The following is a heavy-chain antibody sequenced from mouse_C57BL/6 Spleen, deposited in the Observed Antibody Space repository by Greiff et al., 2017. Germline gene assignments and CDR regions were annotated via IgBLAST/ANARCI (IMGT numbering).Heavy chain of an antibody. J-gene: IGHJ2*01. CDR3: ARHEDYDGYSYYFDY. CDR2: FYPGSGSI. Sequence: QVHVKQSGAELVKPGASVKLSCKASGYTFTEYTIHWVKQRSGQGLEWIGWFYPGSGSIKYNEKFKDQATFTADKSSSTVYMELSRLTSEDSAVYFCARHEDYDGYSYYFDYWGQGTTLTVSS. D-gene: IGHD2-3*01. V-gene: IGHV1-62-2*01. CDR1: GYTFTEYT.